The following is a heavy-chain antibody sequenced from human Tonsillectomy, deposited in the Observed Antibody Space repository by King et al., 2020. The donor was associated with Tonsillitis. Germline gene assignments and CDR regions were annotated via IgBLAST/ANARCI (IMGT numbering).Heavy chain of an antibody. Sequence: QVQLVESGAEVKKPGASVKVSCKASGYRFTDYYIHWVRQAPGQGLEWMGWINPNSGGPNYAQKFQGRVTMTRDTSISTAYMELSRLRSDDTAVYYCARESYQYDCNGSDLWRQGTLV. CDR1: GYRFTDYY. CDR2: INPNSGGP. CDR3: ARESYQYDCNGSDL. J-gene: IGHJ5*02. V-gene: IGHV1-2*02. D-gene: IGHD3-22*01.